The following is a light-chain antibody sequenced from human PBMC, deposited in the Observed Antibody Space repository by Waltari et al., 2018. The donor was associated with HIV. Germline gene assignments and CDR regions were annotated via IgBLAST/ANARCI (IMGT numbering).Light chain of an antibody. CDR3: KTRDRSGNLYV. V-gene: IGLV3-19*01. CDR1: NLRTYY. Sequence: SPELTQDPAVSVALGQTVKITCQGDNLRTYYASCYQQKPGQAPVLVSYGKNRRPSEIPDRFSSSASRNTASLIITGAQAEDEAEYYCKTRDRSGNLYVFGTGTTVTVL. J-gene: IGLJ1*01. CDR2: GKN.